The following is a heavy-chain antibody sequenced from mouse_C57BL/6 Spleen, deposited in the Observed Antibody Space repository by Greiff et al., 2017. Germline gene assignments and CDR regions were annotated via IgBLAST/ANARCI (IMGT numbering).Heavy chain of an antibody. V-gene: IGHV1-74*01. CDR1: GYTFTSYW. CDR2: IHPSDSDT. J-gene: IGHJ4*01. CDR3: ANIVATDYYAMDY. D-gene: IGHD1-1*01. Sequence: VQLQQPGAELVKPGASVKVSCKASGYTFTSYWMHWVKQRPGQGLEWIGRIHPSDSDTNYNQKFKGKATLTVDKSPSTAYMQLSSLTSEDSAVYYCANIVATDYYAMDYWGQGTSVTVSS.